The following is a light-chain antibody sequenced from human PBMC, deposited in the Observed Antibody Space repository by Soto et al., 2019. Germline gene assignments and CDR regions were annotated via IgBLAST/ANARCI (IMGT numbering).Light chain of an antibody. J-gene: IGKJ3*01. Sequence: EIVLTQSPGILSLSPGERATLSCRASQSVSSNYLAWYQHKPGQAPRLLIYGASSRATGIPDRFSGSGSGTDFTLTIGRLEPEDFATYYCQQLNSYPRFAFGPGTKVDI. CDR1: QSVSSNY. CDR3: QQLNSYPRFA. CDR2: GAS. V-gene: IGKV3-20*01.